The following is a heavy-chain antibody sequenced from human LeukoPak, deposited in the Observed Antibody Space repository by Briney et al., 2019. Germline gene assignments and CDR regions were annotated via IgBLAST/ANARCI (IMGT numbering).Heavy chain of an antibody. V-gene: IGHV4-39*01. CDR1: GGSISSSSYY. Sequence: SETLSLTCTVSGGSISSSSYYWGWIRQPPGKGLEWIGSIYYSGSTYYNPSLKSRVTISVDTSKNQFSLKLSSVTAADTAVYYCARRPLIVVVPAAIRGGFDYWGQGTLVTVSS. CDR2: IYYSGST. D-gene: IGHD2-2*02. CDR3: ARRPLIVVVPAAIRGGFDY. J-gene: IGHJ4*02.